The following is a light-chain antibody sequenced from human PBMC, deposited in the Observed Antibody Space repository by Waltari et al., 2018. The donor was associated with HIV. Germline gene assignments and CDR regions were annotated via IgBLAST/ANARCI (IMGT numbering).Light chain of an antibody. CDR3: QQLNSYPLT. CDR2: AAS. V-gene: IGKV1-9*01. CDR1: QDISSY. Sequence: IQLTQSPSFLSASVGARLTITCRASQDISSYLAWSQRKPGKAPKLVIYAASTLQSGVPSRFSGSGSGTEFTLTISSLQPEDFATYYCQQLNSYPLTFGGGTKVEIK. J-gene: IGKJ4*01.